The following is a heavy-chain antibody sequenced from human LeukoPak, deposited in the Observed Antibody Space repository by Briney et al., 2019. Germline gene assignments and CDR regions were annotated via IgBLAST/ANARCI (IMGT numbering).Heavy chain of an antibody. Sequence: GGSLRLSCAASGFAFSSQAMGWVRQAPGKGLEWVSTLSDSGGKTYYADSVKGRFTISRDNSKNTLYLQMNSLRAEDTAVYYCAKVGLRLGGDYWGQGTLVTVSS. J-gene: IGHJ4*02. D-gene: IGHD4-17*01. CDR1: GFAFSSQA. CDR3: AKVGLRLGGDY. CDR2: LSDSGGKT. V-gene: IGHV3-23*01.